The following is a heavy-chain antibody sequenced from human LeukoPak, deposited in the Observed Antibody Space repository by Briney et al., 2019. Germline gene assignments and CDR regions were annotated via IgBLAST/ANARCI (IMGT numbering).Heavy chain of an antibody. D-gene: IGHD5-12*01. V-gene: IGHV3-21*01. Sequence: PGGSLRLSCAASGFTFSSYSMNWVRQAPGKGLEWVSSISSSSSYIYYADSVKGRFTISRDNAKNSVYLQMNSVTAEDTAMYYCARWHRNSPYYYYYMDVWGKGTTVTVSS. CDR1: GFTFSSYS. CDR2: ISSSSSYI. CDR3: ARWHRNSPYYYYYMDV. J-gene: IGHJ6*03.